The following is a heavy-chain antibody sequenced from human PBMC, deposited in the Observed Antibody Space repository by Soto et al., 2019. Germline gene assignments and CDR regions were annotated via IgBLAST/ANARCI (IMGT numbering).Heavy chain of an antibody. D-gene: IGHD1-26*01. Sequence: QVQLVQSGADVREPGASVKVSCKASGYSFTSLDINWVRQTTGQGLEWMGWMQPSSGRTGYAQTFQGRVTMPRDTTINTAYMELSSLTSEDTAFYYCARGVTAGVDYWGQGTLVTVS. CDR2: MQPSSGRT. V-gene: IGHV1-8*01. CDR3: ARGVTAGVDY. J-gene: IGHJ4*02. CDR1: GYSFTSLD.